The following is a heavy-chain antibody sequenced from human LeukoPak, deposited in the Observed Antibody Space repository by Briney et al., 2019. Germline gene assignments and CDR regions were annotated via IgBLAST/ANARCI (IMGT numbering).Heavy chain of an antibody. V-gene: IGHV4-34*01. CDR3: ARRGLAGSSWSWFDP. J-gene: IGHJ5*02. CDR1: GGSFSGYF. Sequence: SETLSLTCAVYGGSFSGYFWSWIRQPPGKGLEWIGEIERGGSTVYSPTLESRVTMSLDTSKLQFSLRLTSVTAADTAVYFCARRGLAGSSWSWFDPWGQGTLVTVSS. D-gene: IGHD6-13*01. CDR2: IERGGST.